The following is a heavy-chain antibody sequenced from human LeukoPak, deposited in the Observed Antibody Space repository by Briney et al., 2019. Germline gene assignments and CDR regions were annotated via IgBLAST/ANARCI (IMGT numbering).Heavy chain of an antibody. V-gene: IGHV4-4*07. CDR1: GGSISSYY. D-gene: IGHD3-10*01. CDR2: IYTSGST. J-gene: IGHJ6*03. Sequence: PSETLSLTCTVSGGSISSYYWSWIRQPAGKCLEWIGRIYTSGSTNYNPSLKSRVTMSVDTSKNQFSLKLSSVTAADTAVYYCARVYDSGSQAYFYYMDVWGKGTTVTVSS. CDR3: ARVYDSGSQAYFYYMDV.